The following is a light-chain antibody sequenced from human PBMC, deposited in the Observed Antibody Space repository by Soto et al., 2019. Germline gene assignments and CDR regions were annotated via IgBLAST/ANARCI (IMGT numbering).Light chain of an antibody. V-gene: IGKV2D-29*01. Sequence: DIVMTQTPLSLSVTPGQPASISCKSGQSLLHINGETSLYWYLQKPGQPPQLLIYEVSNRLSGVPDRFSGSGSGTDFTLKISRVEAEDVGIYYCMQCVQVPWTFGQGTKVEIK. CDR3: MQCVQVPWT. CDR1: QSLLHINGETS. J-gene: IGKJ1*01. CDR2: EVS.